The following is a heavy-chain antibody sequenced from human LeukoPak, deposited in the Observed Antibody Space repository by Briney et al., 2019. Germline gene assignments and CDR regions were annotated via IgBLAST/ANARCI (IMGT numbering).Heavy chain of an antibody. D-gene: IGHD6-13*01. J-gene: IGHJ1*01. CDR1: GFTFSSYA. V-gene: IGHV3-23*01. CDR2: ISGSGAST. CDR3: AKDYRSGGQQLVAEYFQH. Sequence: GGSLRLSCAASGFTFSSYAMSWVRQAPGKGLEWVSAISGSGASTYYADSVKGRFTISRDNSKNTLYLQMNSLRAEDTAVYYCAKDYRSGGQQLVAEYFQHWGQGTLVTVSS.